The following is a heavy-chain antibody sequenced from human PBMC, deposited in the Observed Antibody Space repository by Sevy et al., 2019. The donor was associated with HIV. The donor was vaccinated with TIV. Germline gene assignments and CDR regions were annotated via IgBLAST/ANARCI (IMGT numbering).Heavy chain of an antibody. V-gene: IGHV1-18*01. CDR1: GYTFSSYG. CDR3: ARLDLSGSGWYGNGMDV. CDR2: ISTYNGDT. D-gene: IGHD6-19*01. Sequence: ASVKVSCKASGYTFSSYGITWVRQAPGQGLEWTGWISTYNGDTNYAQKFQGRVTMTTDTSTSTAYMDLGSLRFDDTAVYYCARLDLSGSGWYGNGMDVWGQGTTVTVSS. J-gene: IGHJ6*02.